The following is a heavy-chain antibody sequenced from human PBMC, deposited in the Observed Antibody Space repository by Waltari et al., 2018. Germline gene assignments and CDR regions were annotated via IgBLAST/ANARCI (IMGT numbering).Heavy chain of an antibody. CDR1: GGSICSGDYY. CDR2: IYHSGNT. CDR3: ARGTHGFDP. Sequence: QVQLQESGPGLVEPSQTLSLTCTVFGGSICSGDYYWGWIRQPPGKGLEWIGFIYHSGNTHYNPSLKSRITMSVDTSKNQFSLNLNSVNAADTAVYYCARGTHGFDPWGQGTLVTVSS. J-gene: IGHJ5*02. V-gene: IGHV4-30-4*08.